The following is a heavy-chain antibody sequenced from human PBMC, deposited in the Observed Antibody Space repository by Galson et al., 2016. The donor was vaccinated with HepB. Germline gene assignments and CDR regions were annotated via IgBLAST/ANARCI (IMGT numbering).Heavy chain of an antibody. CDR1: GYSISSGSY. J-gene: IGHJ6*02. CDR3: AKTPYGMDV. V-gene: IGHV4-38-2*01. Sequence: SETLSLTCAVSGYSISSGSYWGWVRQPPGKGLEWIGNIFHRGTTYYNPSLGGRVTISLDTSKNQFSLNLISLTAADTAVYYCAKTPYGMDVWGQGTTVTVSS. CDR2: IFHRGTT.